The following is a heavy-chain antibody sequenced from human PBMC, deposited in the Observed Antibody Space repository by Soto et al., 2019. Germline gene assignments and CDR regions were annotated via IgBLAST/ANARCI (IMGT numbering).Heavy chain of an antibody. CDR2: IIPISGTA. V-gene: IGHV1-69*01. J-gene: IGHJ6*02. CDR1: GCTFSSYA. CDR3: ARSQGSSTSLEIYYYYYYGMDV. D-gene: IGHD2-2*01. Sequence: QVQLVQSGAEVKKPGSSVKVSCKASGCTFSSYAISWVRQAPGQGLEWMGGIIPISGTANYAQKFQGRVTITADESTSTAYMELSSLRSEDTAVYYCARSQGSSTSLEIYYYYYYGMDVWGQGTTVTVYS.